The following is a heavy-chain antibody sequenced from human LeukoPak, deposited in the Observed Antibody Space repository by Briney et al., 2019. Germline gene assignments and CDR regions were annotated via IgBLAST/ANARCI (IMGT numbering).Heavy chain of an antibody. Sequence: SETLSLTCAVYGGSFSGYYWSWIRQPPGKGLEWIGEINHSGSTNYNPSLKSRVTISVDTSKNQLSLKLSSVTAADTAMYYCARDGVAAALDYWGQGTLVTVSS. CDR2: INHSGST. J-gene: IGHJ4*02. D-gene: IGHD6-13*01. CDR1: GGSFSGYY. V-gene: IGHV4-34*01. CDR3: ARDGVAAALDY.